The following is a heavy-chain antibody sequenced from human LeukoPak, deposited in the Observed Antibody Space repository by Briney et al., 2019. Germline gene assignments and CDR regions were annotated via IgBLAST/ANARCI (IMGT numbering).Heavy chain of an antibody. D-gene: IGHD1-7*01. CDR3: ARGAWNYGY. V-gene: IGHV3-7*01. J-gene: IGHJ4*02. Sequence: GGSLRLSCAASGFSFSSYWMSWVRQAPGKGLEWVANIKQDGSEKYYVASVKGRFTISRDNAKNSLYLQINRLGADDTAVYYCARGAWNYGYWGQGTLVSVSS. CDR1: GFSFSSYW. CDR2: IKQDGSEK.